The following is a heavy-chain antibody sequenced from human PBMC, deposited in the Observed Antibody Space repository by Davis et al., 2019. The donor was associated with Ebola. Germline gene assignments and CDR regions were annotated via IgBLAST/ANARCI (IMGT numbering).Heavy chain of an antibody. CDR1: GFTFSSYS. Sequence: GESLKISCAASGFTFSSYSMNWVRQAPGKGLEWVSSISSSSSYIYYADSVKGRFTISRDNAKNSLYLQVDSLRDEDTAVYYCAKFSRGGDSVWGQGTLVTVSS. D-gene: IGHD2-21*02. CDR2: ISSSSSYI. CDR3: AKFSRGGDSV. V-gene: IGHV3-21*04. J-gene: IGHJ4*02.